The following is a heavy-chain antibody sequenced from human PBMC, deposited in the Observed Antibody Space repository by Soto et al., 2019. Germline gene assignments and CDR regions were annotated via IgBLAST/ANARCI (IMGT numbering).Heavy chain of an antibody. J-gene: IGHJ4*02. D-gene: IGHD6-6*01. V-gene: IGHV1-8*01. CDR1: GYTFTTYD. Sequence: QVQLVQSGAEVREPGASVKVSCKASGYTFTTYDINWVRQATGQGLEWMGWMKPSSGDTGYGQKFQGRVALTRDTSTSTAYMELSGLKSDDTAVYYCVALARWGQGTLVTVSS. CDR3: VALAR. CDR2: MKPSSGDT.